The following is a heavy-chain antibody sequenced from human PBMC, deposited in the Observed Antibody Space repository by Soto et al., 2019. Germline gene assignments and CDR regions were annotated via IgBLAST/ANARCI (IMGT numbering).Heavy chain of an antibody. CDR2: IYYSGST. CDR1: GGSISSYY. D-gene: IGHD4-4*01. J-gene: IGHJ5*02. CDR3: AREGVTLNWFDP. V-gene: IGHV4-59*01. Sequence: SETLSLTCTVSGGSISSYYWSWIRQPPGKGLEWIGYIYYSGSTNYNPSLKSRVTISVDTSKNQFSLKLSSVTAADTAAYYCAREGVTLNWFDPWGQGTLVTVSS.